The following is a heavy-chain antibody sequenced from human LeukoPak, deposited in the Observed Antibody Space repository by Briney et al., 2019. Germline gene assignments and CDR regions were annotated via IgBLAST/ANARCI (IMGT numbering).Heavy chain of an antibody. J-gene: IGHJ6*04. Sequence: GGSLRPSCAASGFTVSSNYMSWVRQAPGKGGEGGPLIYSGGSKYYGDSVKGRFTISRDNSKNTLYLQMTSLTAEDTAVYYCASGPIVVVPAANSYGMDVWGKGTTVTVSS. CDR3: ASGPIVVVPAANSYGMDV. D-gene: IGHD2-2*01. CDR2: IYSGGSK. CDR1: GFTVSSNY. V-gene: IGHV3-53*01.